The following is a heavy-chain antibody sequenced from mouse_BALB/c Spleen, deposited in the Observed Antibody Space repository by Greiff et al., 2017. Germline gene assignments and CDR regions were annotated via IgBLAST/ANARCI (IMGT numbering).Heavy chain of an antibody. V-gene: IGHV1S81*02. J-gene: IGHJ2*01. D-gene: IGHD1-1*01. Sequence: QVQLQQSGAELVKPGASVKLSCKASGYTFTSYYMYWVKQRPGQGLEWIGGINPSNGGTNFNEKFKSKATLTVDKSSSTAYMQLSSLTSEDSAVYYCTRSGYYGSGDYWGQGTTLTVSS. CDR1: GYTFTSYY. CDR3: TRSGYYGSGDY. CDR2: INPSNGGT.